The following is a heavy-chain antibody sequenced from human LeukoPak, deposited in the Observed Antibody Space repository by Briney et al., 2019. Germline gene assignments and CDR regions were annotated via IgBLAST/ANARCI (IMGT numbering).Heavy chain of an antibody. CDR1: GYSISSGYY. Sequence: SGTLSLTCAVSGYSISSGYYWGWIRQPPGKGLEWIGSIYHSGSTYYNPSLKSRVTISVDTSKNQFSLKLSSVTAADTAVYYCARGGVWVQLWYNWGQGTLVTVSS. D-gene: IGHD5-18*01. CDR2: IYHSGST. J-gene: IGHJ4*02. CDR3: ARGGVWVQLWYN. V-gene: IGHV4-38-2*01.